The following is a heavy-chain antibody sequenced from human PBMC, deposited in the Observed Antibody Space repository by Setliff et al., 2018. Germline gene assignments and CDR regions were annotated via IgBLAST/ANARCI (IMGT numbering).Heavy chain of an antibody. CDR3: ASASEEGVVPAAILY. CDR1: GYSISSGYI. Sequence: SETLSLTCTVSGYSISSGYIWGWIRQPPGKGLEWVGNIGHTGSINYSPSLKSRLTISRDTSKNQFSLKLSSVTAVDTAVYYCASASEEGVVPAAILYWGQGTLVTVSS. D-gene: IGHD2-2*01. CDR2: IGHTGSI. J-gene: IGHJ4*02. V-gene: IGHV4-38-2*02.